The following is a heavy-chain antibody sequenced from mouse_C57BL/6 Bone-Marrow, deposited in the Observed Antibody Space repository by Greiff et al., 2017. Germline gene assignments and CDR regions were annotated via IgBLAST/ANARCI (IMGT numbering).Heavy chain of an antibody. CDR2: IYPRSGNT. D-gene: IGHD3-2*02. J-gene: IGHJ2*01. V-gene: IGHV1-81*01. Sequence: QVHVKQSGAELARPGASVKLSCKASGYTFTSYGISWVKQRTGQGLEWIGEIYPRSGNTYYNEKFKGKATLTADKSSSTAYMELRSLTSEDSAVYFCARCQLRLLDYWGQGTTLTVSS. CDR3: ARCQLRLLDY. CDR1: GYTFTSYG.